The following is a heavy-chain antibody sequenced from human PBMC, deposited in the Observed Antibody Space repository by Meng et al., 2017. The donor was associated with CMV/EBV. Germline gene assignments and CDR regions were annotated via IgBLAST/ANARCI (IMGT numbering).Heavy chain of an antibody. J-gene: IGHJ6*02. CDR1: GFTFSSYS. CDR2: ISSSSSYI. V-gene: IGHV3-21*01. CDR3: ARRGYCSSTSCPSGMDV. Sequence: GESLKISCAASGFTFSSYSMNWVRQAPGKGLEWVSSISSSSSYIYYADSVKGRFTISRDNAKNSLYLQMNSLRAEDTAAYYCARRGYCSSTSCPSGMDVWGQGTTVTVSS. D-gene: IGHD2-2*01.